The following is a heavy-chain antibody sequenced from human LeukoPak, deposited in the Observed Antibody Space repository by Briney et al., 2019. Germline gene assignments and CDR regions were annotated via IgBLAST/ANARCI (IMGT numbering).Heavy chain of an antibody. D-gene: IGHD6-19*01. Sequence: GGSLRLSCAASGFTFISYGMHWVRQAPGKGLEWVAFIRYDGSNKYYADSVKGRFTISRGNSKNTLYLQMNSLRAEDTAVYYCAKDFSSGWYLDYWGQGTLVTVSS. CDR2: IRYDGSNK. CDR1: GFTFISYG. J-gene: IGHJ4*02. V-gene: IGHV3-30*02. CDR3: AKDFSSGWYLDY.